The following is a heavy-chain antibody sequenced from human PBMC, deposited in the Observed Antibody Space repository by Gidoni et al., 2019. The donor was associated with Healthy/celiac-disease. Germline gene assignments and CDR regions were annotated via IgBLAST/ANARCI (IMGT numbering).Heavy chain of an antibody. V-gene: IGHV4-34*01. D-gene: IGHD3-3*02. CDR2: INHSGST. Sequence: QVQLQQWGAGLLKPSETLSLTCAVYGGSFSGYYWSWIRQPPGKGLEWIGEINHSGSTNYNPSLKSRVTISVDTSKNQFSLKLSSVTAADTAVYYCARGIRGGRNNWFVPWGQGTLVTVSS. J-gene: IGHJ5*02. CDR3: ARGIRGGRNNWFVP. CDR1: GGSFSGYY.